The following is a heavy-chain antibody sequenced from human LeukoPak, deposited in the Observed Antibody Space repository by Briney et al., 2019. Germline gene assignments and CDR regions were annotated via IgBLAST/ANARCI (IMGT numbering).Heavy chain of an antibody. CDR2: IWYDGSNK. V-gene: IGHV3-33*08. D-gene: IGHD2-15*01. Sequence: HPGGSLRLSCAASGFTFSSYGMHWVRQAPGKGLEWVAVIWYDGSNKYYADSVKGRFTISRDNSKNTLYLQMNSLRAEDTAVYYCARDIAGRLNPTYYGMDVWGQGTTVTVSS. CDR1: GFTFSSYG. CDR3: ARDIAGRLNPTYYGMDV. J-gene: IGHJ6*02.